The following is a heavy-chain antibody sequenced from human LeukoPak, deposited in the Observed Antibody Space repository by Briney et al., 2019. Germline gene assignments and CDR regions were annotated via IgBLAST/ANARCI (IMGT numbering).Heavy chain of an antibody. D-gene: IGHD6-19*01. CDR3: AKGNGIAVAVYYFDY. V-gene: IGHV3-23*01. J-gene: IGHJ4*02. Sequence: GGSLRLSCAASGFTFSSYAMSWVRQAPGKGLEWVSAISGSGGSTYYADSVKGRFTISRDNSKNTLYLQMNSLRAEDTAVYYCAKGNGIAVAVYYFDYWGQGTLVTVSS. CDR2: ISGSGGST. CDR1: GFTFSSYA.